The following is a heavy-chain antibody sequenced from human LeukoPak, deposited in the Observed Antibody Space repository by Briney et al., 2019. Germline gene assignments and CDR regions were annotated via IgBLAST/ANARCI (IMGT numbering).Heavy chain of an antibody. CDR2: IYTSGST. J-gene: IGHJ4*02. CDR1: GGSISSGSYY. D-gene: IGHD5-24*01. Sequence: NSSETLSLTCTVSGGSISSGSYYWSWIRQPAGKGLEWIGRIYTSGSTNYNPSLKSRVTISVDTSKNQFSLKLSSVTAADTAVYYCAREDGYSYFDYWGQGTLVTVSS. V-gene: IGHV4-61*02. CDR3: AREDGYSYFDY.